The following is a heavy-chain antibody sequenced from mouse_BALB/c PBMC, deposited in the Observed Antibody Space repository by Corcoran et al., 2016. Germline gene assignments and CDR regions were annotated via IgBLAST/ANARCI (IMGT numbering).Heavy chain of an antibody. D-gene: IGHD2-3*01. CDR1: GFNIKDPY. Sequence: EVQLQQSGAELVKPGSSVKLSCTASGFNIKDPYMHWVKQRPEQGLEWIGRIDPANGNTKYDPKFQGKATITADTSSNTAYLQLSSLTSEDTAVYYCARNGYYAWFAYWGQGTLVTVSA. CDR2: IDPANGNT. V-gene: IGHV14-3*02. CDR3: ARNGYYAWFAY. J-gene: IGHJ3*01.